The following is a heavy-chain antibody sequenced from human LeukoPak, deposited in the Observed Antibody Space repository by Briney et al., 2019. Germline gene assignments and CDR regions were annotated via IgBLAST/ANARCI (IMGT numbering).Heavy chain of an antibody. D-gene: IGHD2-2*01. CDR3: ARAGDCSSTSCYSRNWFDP. CDR2: IYHSGST. Sequence: SETLSLTCAVSGGSISSGGYSWSWIRQPPGKGLEWIGYIYHSGSTYYSPSLKSRVTISVDRSKNQFSLKLSSVTAADTAVYYCARAGDCSSTSCYSRNWFDPWGQGTLVTVSS. CDR1: GGSISSGGYS. J-gene: IGHJ5*02. V-gene: IGHV4-30-2*01.